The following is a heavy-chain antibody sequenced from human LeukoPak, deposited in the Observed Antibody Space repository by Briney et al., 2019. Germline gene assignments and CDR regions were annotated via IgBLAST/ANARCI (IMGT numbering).Heavy chain of an antibody. CDR3: ARHRAYSSSSPFDY. Sequence: SETLSLTCTVSGGSISSYYWSWIRQPPGKRLEWIGYIYYTGSTNYNPSLKSRVTMFVDMSKNQFSLRLSSVTAADTAVYYCARHRAYSSSSPFDYWGQGTLVTVSS. V-gene: IGHV4-59*08. CDR1: GGSISSYY. CDR2: IYYTGST. D-gene: IGHD6-6*01. J-gene: IGHJ4*02.